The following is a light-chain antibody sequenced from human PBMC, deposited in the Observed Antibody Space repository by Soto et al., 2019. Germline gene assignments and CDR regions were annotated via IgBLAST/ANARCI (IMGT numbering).Light chain of an antibody. V-gene: IGKV1-13*02. CDR2: DAS. CDR3: QQANSISIT. Sequence: IQMTQSPSSVSASVGDRVTITCRASQGIRSALAWYQQRPGKAPKLLIYDASSLASGVPSRFSGSGSGTDFTLTITSLQPEGFATYYCQQANSISITFGQGTRLEIK. J-gene: IGKJ5*01. CDR1: QGIRSA.